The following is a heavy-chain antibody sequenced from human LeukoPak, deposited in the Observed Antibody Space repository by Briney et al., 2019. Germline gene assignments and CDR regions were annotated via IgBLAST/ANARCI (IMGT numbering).Heavy chain of an antibody. CDR3: AKGSSPFDY. CDR1: GFTFSNYA. Sequence: GGSLRLSCAASGFTFSNYAMSWVRQAPGKGLEWVSAISANGGGTYYADSVKGRFTISRDSSKNTLYLQMNSLRAEDTAVYYCAKGSSPFDYWGQGTLVTVSS. V-gene: IGHV3-23*01. J-gene: IGHJ4*02. D-gene: IGHD6-13*01. CDR2: ISANGGGT.